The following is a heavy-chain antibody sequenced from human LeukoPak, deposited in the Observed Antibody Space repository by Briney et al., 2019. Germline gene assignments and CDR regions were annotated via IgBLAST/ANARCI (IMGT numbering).Heavy chain of an antibody. CDR2: IKQDESEE. V-gene: IGHV3-7*03. Sequence: GGSLRLSCAASGFTFNHHWVSWVRQAPGKGLEWVANIKQDESEEYYADSVKGRFTISGDNAKNSLYLQMNSLRPEDSAMYYCARELWELDAFDIWGQGTMVIVSS. D-gene: IGHD3-16*01. CDR3: ARELWELDAFDI. J-gene: IGHJ3*02. CDR1: GFTFNHHW.